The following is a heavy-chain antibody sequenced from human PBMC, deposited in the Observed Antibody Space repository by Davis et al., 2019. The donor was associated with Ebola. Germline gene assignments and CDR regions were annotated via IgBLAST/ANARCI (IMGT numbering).Heavy chain of an antibody. V-gene: IGHV1-69*05. D-gene: IGHD4-17*01. CDR2: IIPIFGTA. CDR3: ARDQTTVTTGFIDY. J-gene: IGHJ4*02. Sequence: SVKVSCKASGGTFSSYAISWVRQAPGQGLEWMGGIIPIFGTANYAQKFQGRVTMTRDTSTSTVYMELSSLRSEDTAVYYCARDQTTVTTGFIDYWGQGTLVTVSS. CDR1: GGTFSSYA.